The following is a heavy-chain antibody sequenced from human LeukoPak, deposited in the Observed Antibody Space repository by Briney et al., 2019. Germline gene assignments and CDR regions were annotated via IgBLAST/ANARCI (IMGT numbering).Heavy chain of an antibody. J-gene: IGHJ4*02. CDR1: GYSFTSYW. D-gene: IGHD6-19*01. Sequence: GESLKISCKGSGYSFTSYWIGWVRQMPGKGLEWMGIIYPGDSDTRYSPSFQGQVTISADKSISTAYLQWSSLKASDTAMYYCARRSVAGTFRVGIDYFDYWGQGTLVTVSS. V-gene: IGHV5-51*01. CDR2: IYPGDSDT. CDR3: ARRSVAGTFRVGIDYFDY.